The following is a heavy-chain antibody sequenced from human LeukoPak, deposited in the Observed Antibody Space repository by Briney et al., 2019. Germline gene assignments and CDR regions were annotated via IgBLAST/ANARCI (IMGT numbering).Heavy chain of an antibody. CDR3: ARAARLGTYDSSGYYFNPPPDY. CDR2: ISYDGSNK. CDR1: GFTFSSYA. D-gene: IGHD3-22*01. V-gene: IGHV3-30-3*01. Sequence: GGSLRLSCAASGFTFSSYAMHWVRQAPGKGLEWVAVISYDGSNKYYADSVKGRFTISRDNSKNTLYLQMNSLRAEDTAVYYCARAARLGTYDSSGYYFNPPPDYWGQGTLVTVSS. J-gene: IGHJ4*02.